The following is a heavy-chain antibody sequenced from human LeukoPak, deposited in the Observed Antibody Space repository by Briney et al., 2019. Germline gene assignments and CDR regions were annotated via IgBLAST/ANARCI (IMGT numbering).Heavy chain of an antibody. CDR3: ASVVGGYYPPVEGFGI. CDR2: INSDGTST. V-gene: IGHV3-74*01. Sequence: GGSLRLSCAASGFTFSSCWMHWVRQAPGKGLVWVSRINSDGTSTNYADSVKGRFTISRDNAKNTLYLQMNSLRAEDTAVYYCASVVGGYYPPVEGFGIWGQGTMVTVSS. J-gene: IGHJ3*02. CDR1: GFTFSSCW. D-gene: IGHD3-3*01.